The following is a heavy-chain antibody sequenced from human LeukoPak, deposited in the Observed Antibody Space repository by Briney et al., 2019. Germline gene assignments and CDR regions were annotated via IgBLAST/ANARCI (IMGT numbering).Heavy chain of an antibody. D-gene: IGHD3-10*01. CDR3: ARDQVWFGEWPDAFDI. CDR2: ISSSSSYI. Sequence: GGSLRLSCAASGFTFSSYSMNWVRQAPGKGLEWVSSISSSSSYIYYADSVKGRFTISRDNAKNSLYLQMNSLRAEGTAVYYCARDQVWFGEWPDAFDIWGQGTMVTVFS. V-gene: IGHV3-21*01. J-gene: IGHJ3*02. CDR1: GFTFSSYS.